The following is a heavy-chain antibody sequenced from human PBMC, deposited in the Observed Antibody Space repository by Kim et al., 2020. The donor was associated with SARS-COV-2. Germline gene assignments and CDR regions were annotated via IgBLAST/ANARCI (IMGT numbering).Heavy chain of an antibody. Sequence: SVKVSCKASGGTFSSYAISWVRQAPGQGLEWMGGIIPIFGTANYAQKFQGRVTITADESTSTAYMELSSLRSEDTAVYYCASENCSSTSCHSLPPDVWGQGTTVTVSS. J-gene: IGHJ6*02. V-gene: IGHV1-69*13. CDR2: IIPIFGTA. D-gene: IGHD2-2*01. CDR3: ASENCSSTSCHSLPPDV. CDR1: GGTFSSYA.